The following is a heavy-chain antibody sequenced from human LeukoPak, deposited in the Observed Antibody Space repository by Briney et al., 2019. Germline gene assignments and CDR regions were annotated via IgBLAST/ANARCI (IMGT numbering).Heavy chain of an antibody. Sequence: GASVKVSCKASGYTFTTYGISWVRQAPGQGLEWMGWISAYNGNTNYTQKLQGRVTMTTDTSTSTAYMELRSLRSDDTAVYYCARDLGGSYNQPLDYWGQGNLVTVSS. CDR2: ISAYNGNT. D-gene: IGHD1-26*01. V-gene: IGHV1-18*01. CDR3: ARDLGGSYNQPLDY. J-gene: IGHJ4*02. CDR1: GYTFTTYG.